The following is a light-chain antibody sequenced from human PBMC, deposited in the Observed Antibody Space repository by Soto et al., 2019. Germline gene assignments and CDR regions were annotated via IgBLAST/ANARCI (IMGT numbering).Light chain of an antibody. J-gene: IGLJ1*01. CDR3: SSYTSSSTRV. CDR2: EVS. V-gene: IGLV2-14*01. Sequence: QSVLTQPASVSGSPGQSITISCTGTSSDVGGYNYVSWYQQHPGKAPKLMIYEVSNRPSGVSNCFSGSKSGNTASLTISGLQAEDEADYYCSSYTSSSTRVFGTGTKLTVL. CDR1: SSDVGGYNY.